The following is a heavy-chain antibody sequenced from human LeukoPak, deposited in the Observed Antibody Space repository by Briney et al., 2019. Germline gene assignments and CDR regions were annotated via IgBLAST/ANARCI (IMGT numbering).Heavy chain of an antibody. CDR3: ASSYYYGSGSYYNRSYYYGMDV. CDR2: IKQDGSEK. V-gene: IGHV3-7*03. D-gene: IGHD3-10*01. J-gene: IGHJ6*04. CDR1: GFTFSSYC. Sequence: GGSLRLSCAASGFTFSSYCMSWVRQAPGKGLEWVANIKQDGSEKYYVDSVKGRFTISRDNAKNSLYLQMNSLRAEDTAVYYCASSYYYGSGSYYNRSYYYGMDVWGKGTTVTVSS.